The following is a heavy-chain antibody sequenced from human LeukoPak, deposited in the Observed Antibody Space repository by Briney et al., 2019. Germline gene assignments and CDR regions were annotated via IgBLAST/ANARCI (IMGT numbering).Heavy chain of an antibody. V-gene: IGHV6-1*01. CDR2: TYYRSTWYN. CDR3: ARRLTRYDCFDP. J-gene: IGHJ5*02. D-gene: IGHD1-1*01. Sequence: SQTLSLTCAISGDSVSSNSVTWNWIRQSPSRGLQWLGRTYYRSTWYNDYAVSVRGRITVNPDTSKNQFSLHLNSVTPEDTAVYYCARRLTRYDCFDPWGQGILVTVSS. CDR1: GDSVSSNSVT.